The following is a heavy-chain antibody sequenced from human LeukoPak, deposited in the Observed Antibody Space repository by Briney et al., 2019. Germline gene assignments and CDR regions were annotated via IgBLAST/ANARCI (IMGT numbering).Heavy chain of an antibody. V-gene: IGHV4-30-4*08. CDR2: IYYSGST. J-gene: IGHJ4*02. CDR3: ARVDLIVGATYFDY. Sequence: SQTLSLTCTVSGGSISSGDYYWRWIRQPPGKGLEWIGYIYYSGSTYYNPSLKSRVTISVDTSKNQFSLKLSSVTAADTAVYYCARVDLIVGATYFDYWGQGTLVTVSS. D-gene: IGHD1-26*01. CDR1: GGSISSGDYY.